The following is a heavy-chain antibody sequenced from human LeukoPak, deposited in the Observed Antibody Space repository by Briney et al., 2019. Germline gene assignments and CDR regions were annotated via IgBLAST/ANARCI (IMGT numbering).Heavy chain of an antibody. CDR3: ATRIAARPFDP. J-gene: IGHJ5*02. Sequence: SETLSLTCAVYGGSFSGYYWSWIRQPPGKGLEWIGEINHSGSTNYNPSLKSRVTISVDTSKNEYSLKLSSVTAADTAVYYCATRIAARPFDPWGQGPLVTVSS. V-gene: IGHV4-34*01. CDR1: GGSFSGYY. CDR2: INHSGST. D-gene: IGHD6-6*01.